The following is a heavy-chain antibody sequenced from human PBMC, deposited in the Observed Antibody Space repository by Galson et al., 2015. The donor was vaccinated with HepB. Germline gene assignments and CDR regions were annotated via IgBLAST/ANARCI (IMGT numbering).Heavy chain of an antibody. D-gene: IGHD1/OR15-1a*01. V-gene: IGHV3-23*01. CDR3: GKDGEQGRVSDY. Sequence: SLRLSCAASGFTFSNHAMSWVRQVPGKGLECVSAITGDSATTYYADSAKGRFVVSRDNSKNTLYLQLNSLRAEDTAVYYCGKDGEQGRVSDYRGQGTLVTVSS. J-gene: IGHJ4*01. CDR2: ITGDSATT. CDR1: GFTFSNHA.